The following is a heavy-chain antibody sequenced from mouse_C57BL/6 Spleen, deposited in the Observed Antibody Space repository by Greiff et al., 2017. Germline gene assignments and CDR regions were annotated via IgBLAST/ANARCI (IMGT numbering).Heavy chain of an antibody. Sequence: DVMLVESGGGLVQPKGSLKLSCAASGFTFNTYAMHWVRQAPGKGLEWVARIRSKSSNYASYYAVSVKDRFTISREDSQSMLDLQSNNLKTEDTAMYYCVRGWLLLSMDYWGQGTSVTVSS. J-gene: IGHJ4*01. CDR3: VRGWLLLSMDY. CDR2: IRSKSSNYAS. V-gene: IGHV10-3*01. CDR1: GFTFNTYA. D-gene: IGHD2-3*01.